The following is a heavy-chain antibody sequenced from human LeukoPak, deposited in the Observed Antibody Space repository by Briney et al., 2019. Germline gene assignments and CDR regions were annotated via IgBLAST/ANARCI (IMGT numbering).Heavy chain of an antibody. CDR1: GASISRYY. J-gene: IGHJ4*02. CDR3: SRLRSYGSGTYYNDY. CDR2: IYYSGST. D-gene: IGHD3-10*01. V-gene: IGHV4-59*08. Sequence: SETLSLTCTVSGASISRYYWSWIRQPPGKGLEWIGYIYYSGSTNYSPSLKSRVTLTVDTSKNQFSLRLTSVTAADTAVYYCSRLRSYGSGTYYNDYWGQGALVTVSS.